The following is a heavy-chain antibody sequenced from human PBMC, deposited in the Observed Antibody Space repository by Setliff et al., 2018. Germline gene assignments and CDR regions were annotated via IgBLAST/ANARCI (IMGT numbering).Heavy chain of an antibody. CDR2: IYYSGST. D-gene: IGHD3-22*01. Sequence: PSETLSLTCTVSGGSISSSSYYWGWIRQPPGKGLEWIGSIYYSGSTYYNPSLKSRVTISVDTPKNQFSLKLSSVTAADTAVYYCARPNYYDSSGYYSYYFDYWGQGTLVTVSS. CDR3: ARPNYYDSSGYYSYYFDY. V-gene: IGHV4-39*01. J-gene: IGHJ4*02. CDR1: GGSISSSSYY.